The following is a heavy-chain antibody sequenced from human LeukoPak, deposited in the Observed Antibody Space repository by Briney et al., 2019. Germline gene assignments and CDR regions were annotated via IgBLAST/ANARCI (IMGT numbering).Heavy chain of an antibody. CDR3: ARDRSHIVVVVAATYYYYGMDV. CDR2: INHSGST. D-gene: IGHD2-15*01. J-gene: IGHJ6*02. CDR1: GGSFSGYY. Sequence: SETLSLTCAVYGGSFSGYYWSWIRQPPGKGLEWIGEINHSGSTNYNPSLKSRVTISVDTSKNQFSLKLSSVTAADTAVYYCARDRSHIVVVVAATYYYYGMDVWGQGTTVTVSS. V-gene: IGHV4-34*01.